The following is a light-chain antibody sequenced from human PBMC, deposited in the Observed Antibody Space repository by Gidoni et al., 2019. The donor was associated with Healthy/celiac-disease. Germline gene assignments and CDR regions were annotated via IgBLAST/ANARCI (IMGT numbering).Light chain of an antibody. CDR2: DDS. Sequence: SYVLTQPPSVSVAPGQTARITCGGNNIGSKSVNLYQQKQGKSHVLVVYDDSYRPSGIPARFSGSNSGNTATLTISRVEAGDEADYYCQVWDSSSVHVVFGGGTKLTVL. CDR1: NIGSKS. CDR3: QVWDSSSVHVV. J-gene: IGLJ2*01. V-gene: IGLV3-21*02.